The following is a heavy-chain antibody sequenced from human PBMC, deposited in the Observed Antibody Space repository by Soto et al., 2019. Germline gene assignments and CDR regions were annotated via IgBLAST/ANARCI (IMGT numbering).Heavy chain of an antibody. CDR3: AREASENRGWYVY. CDR2: IIPIFGTA. Sequence: QVQLVQSGAEVKKPESSVKVSCKASGGTFSSYAINWVRQAPGQGLEWMGGIIPIFGTANYAQKFQGRVTITADESTSTAYMELSSLRSEDTAVYYCAREASENRGWYVYWGQGTLVTVSS. V-gene: IGHV1-69*01. D-gene: IGHD6-19*01. J-gene: IGHJ4*02. CDR1: GGTFSSYA.